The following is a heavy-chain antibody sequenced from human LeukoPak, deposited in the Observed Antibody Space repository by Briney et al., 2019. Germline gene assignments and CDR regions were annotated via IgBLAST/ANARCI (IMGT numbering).Heavy chain of an antibody. CDR3: AKDGHYYGSEYYFDY. V-gene: IGHV3-30*18. D-gene: IGHD3-10*01. CDR1: GFTFSSYG. J-gene: IGHJ4*02. Sequence: GGSLRLSCTGSGFTFSSYGMHWVRQAPGKGLERVAVVSHDGGNKYYADSVKGRFTISRDSSKNTLYLQMNSLRAEDTAVYYCAKDGHYYGSEYYFDYWGQGTLVTVSS. CDR2: VSHDGGNK.